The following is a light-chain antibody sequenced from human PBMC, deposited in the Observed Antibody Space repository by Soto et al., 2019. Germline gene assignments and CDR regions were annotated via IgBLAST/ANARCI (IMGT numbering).Light chain of an antibody. CDR3: KSYTGINNWV. J-gene: IGLJ3*02. CDR2: EVN. Sequence: QSALTQPPSASGSPGQSVTISCTGTSSDVGGYNYVSWYQQHPGKAPKVMIYEVNKRPLGVPDRFSGSKSGNTASLTVSGLQAEDEADYFCKSYTGINNWVFGGGTKVTVL. V-gene: IGLV2-8*01. CDR1: SSDVGGYNY.